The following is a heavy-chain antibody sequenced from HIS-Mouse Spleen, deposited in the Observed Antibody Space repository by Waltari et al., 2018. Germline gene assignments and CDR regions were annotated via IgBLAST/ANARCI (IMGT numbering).Heavy chain of an antibody. J-gene: IGHJ3*02. CDR1: GGTFRSYA. CDR3: APAGSGDAFDI. V-gene: IGHV1-69*04. Sequence: QVQLVQSGAEVKKPGSSVKVSCKASGGTFRSYAIRWVRQAPGQGLEWMGRIIPILGIANYAQKFQGRVTITADKSTSTAYMELSSLRSEDTAVYYCAPAGSGDAFDIWGQGTMVTVSS. D-gene: IGHD7-27*01. CDR2: IIPILGIA.